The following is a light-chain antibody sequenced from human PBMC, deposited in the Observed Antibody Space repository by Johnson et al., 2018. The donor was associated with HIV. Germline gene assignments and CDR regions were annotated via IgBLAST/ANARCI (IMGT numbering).Light chain of an antibody. J-gene: IGLJ1*01. V-gene: IGLV1-44*01. Sequence: QSVLTQPPSASGPPGQRVTISCSGSSSNIGSNTVNWYQQLPGTAPKLLIYRNNQRPSGVPDRFSGSKSGTSASLAISGLQAEDEADYYCAAWDDSLNAPYVVGTGTKVTVL. CDR1: SSNIGSNT. CDR2: RNN. CDR3: AAWDDSLNAPYV.